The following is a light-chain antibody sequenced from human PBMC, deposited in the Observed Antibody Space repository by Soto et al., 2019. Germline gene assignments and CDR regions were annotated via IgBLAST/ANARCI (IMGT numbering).Light chain of an antibody. CDR2: DVS. Sequence: QSALTQPASVSGSPGQSITISCTGTSSDVGGYNYVSWYQQHPGKAPKLMIYDVSNRPSGVANRFSGSKSGNTASLTISRLQAEDEADYYCSSYTSSSLHVFGTGTELTVL. J-gene: IGLJ1*01. V-gene: IGLV2-14*01. CDR1: SSDVGGYNY. CDR3: SSYTSSSLHV.